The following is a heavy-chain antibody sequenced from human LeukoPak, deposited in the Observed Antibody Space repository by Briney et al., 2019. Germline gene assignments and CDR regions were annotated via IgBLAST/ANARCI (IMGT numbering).Heavy chain of an antibody. D-gene: IGHD3-22*01. CDR1: GGSISSYY. CDR2: IYTSGST. V-gene: IGHV4-4*07. J-gene: IGHJ5*02. CDR3: ARDPYDSSGYYSWFDP. Sequence: SETLSLTCTVSGGSISSYYWSWIRQPAGKGLEWIGRIYTSGSTNYSPSLKSRVTMSVDTSKNQFSLKLSSVTAADTAVYYCARDPYDSSGYYSWFDPWGQGTLVTVSS.